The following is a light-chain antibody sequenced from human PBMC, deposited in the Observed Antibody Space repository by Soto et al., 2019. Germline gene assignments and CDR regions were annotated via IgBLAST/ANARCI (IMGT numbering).Light chain of an antibody. CDR1: SSDVGSYNL. J-gene: IGLJ1*01. CDR3: CSYAGSSTFYV. CDR2: EVS. Sequence: QSVLTQPASVSGSPGQSITISCTGTSSDVGSYNLVSWYQQHPGKAPKLMIYEVSKRPSGVSNRFSGSKSGNTASLTIFGLQAEYEADYYCCSYAGSSTFYVFGTGTKVTGL. V-gene: IGLV2-23*02.